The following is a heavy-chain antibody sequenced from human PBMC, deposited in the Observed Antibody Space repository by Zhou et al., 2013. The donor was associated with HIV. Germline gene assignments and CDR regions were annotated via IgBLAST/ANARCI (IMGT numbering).Heavy chain of an antibody. CDR1: GYTFTSYG. CDR2: ISGYNGNT. V-gene: IGHV1-18*01. D-gene: IGHD2-2*01. CDR3: ALGYCSSVNCQPNI. Sequence: QVQLVQSGAEVKKPGASVKVSCKASGYTFTSYGISWVRQAPGQGLEWMGWISGYNGNTNYAQKFQGRVTMTTDTSTSTAYMELTSLSSDDTAVYYCALGYCSSVNCQPNIWGQGTMVTVSS. J-gene: IGHJ3*02.